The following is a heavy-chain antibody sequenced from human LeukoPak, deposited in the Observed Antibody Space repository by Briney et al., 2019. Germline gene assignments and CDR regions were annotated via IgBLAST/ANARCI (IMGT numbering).Heavy chain of an antibody. CDR2: IHYSGSS. V-gene: IGHV4-59*01. CDR3: ARGAAATY. D-gene: IGHD6-13*01. Sequence: SETLSLTCTVSGDSISNYFWTWIRQPPGKGLEWIGYIHYSGSSNYNPSLKSRVTISLDTSKNQFSLKLSSVTAADTAVYYCARGAAATYWGQGTLVTVSS. J-gene: IGHJ4*02. CDR1: GDSISNYF.